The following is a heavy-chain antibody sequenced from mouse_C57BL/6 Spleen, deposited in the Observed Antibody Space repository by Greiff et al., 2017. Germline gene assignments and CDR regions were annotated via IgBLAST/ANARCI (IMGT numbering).Heavy chain of an antibody. V-gene: IGHV1-81*01. CDR2: IYPRSGNT. CDR3: ARYYGSHWYFDV. CDR1: GYTFTSYG. J-gene: IGHJ1*03. D-gene: IGHD1-1*01. Sequence: VQLQQSGAELARPGASVKLSCKASGYTFTSYGISWVKQRTGQGLEWIGEIYPRSGNTYYYEKFKGKATLTADKSSSTAYMELRSLTSEDSAVYFCARYYGSHWYFDVWGTGTTVTVSS.